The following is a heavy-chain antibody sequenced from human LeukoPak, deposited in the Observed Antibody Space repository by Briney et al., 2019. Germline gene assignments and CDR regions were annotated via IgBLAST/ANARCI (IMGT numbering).Heavy chain of an antibody. CDR2: ISSSSSYI. J-gene: IGHJ5*02. D-gene: IGHD3-22*01. Sequence: GGSLRLSCAASGFTFSSYSMNWVRQAPGKGLEWVSSISSSSSYIYYADSVKGRFTISRDNAKNSLYLQMNSLRAEDTAAYYCARDSRATYYYDSSGMGNWFDPWGQGTLVTVSS. CDR3: ARDSRATYYYDSSGMGNWFDP. CDR1: GFTFSSYS. V-gene: IGHV3-21*01.